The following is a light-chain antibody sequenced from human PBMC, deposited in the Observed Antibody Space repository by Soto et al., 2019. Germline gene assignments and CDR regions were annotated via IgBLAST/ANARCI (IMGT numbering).Light chain of an antibody. J-gene: IGKJ2*01. CDR1: QSLVSSDGNTY. Sequence: DAVLTQSPLSLPVTLGQPASISCKSSQSLVSSDGNTYLNWFQQRPGQSPRRLIYKISNRDSGVPDGFTGRASGTDFTLEISRVEAEDVGVYYCMQGTHWPYTFGQGTKLEIK. V-gene: IGKV2-30*01. CDR2: KIS. CDR3: MQGTHWPYT.